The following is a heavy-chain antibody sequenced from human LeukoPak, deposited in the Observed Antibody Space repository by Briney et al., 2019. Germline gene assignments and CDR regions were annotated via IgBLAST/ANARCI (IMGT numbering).Heavy chain of an antibody. V-gene: IGHV4-34*01. D-gene: IGHD6-19*01. CDR3: ARVRSHSSGMRY. CDR1: GGSFSGYY. Sequence: PETLSLTCAVYGGSFSGYYWSWIRQPPGKGLEWIGEINHSGSTNYNPSLKSRVTISVDTSKNQFSLKLSSVTAADTAVYYCARVRSHSSGMRYWGQGTLVTVSS. CDR2: INHSGST. J-gene: IGHJ4*02.